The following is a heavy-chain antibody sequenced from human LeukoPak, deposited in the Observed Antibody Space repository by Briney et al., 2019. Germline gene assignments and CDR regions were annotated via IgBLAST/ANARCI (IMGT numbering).Heavy chain of an antibody. CDR3: ARELDDP. Sequence: PSETLSLTCTVSGYSISSGYYWGWIRQPPGKGLEWIGSIYYSGSTYYNPSLKSRVTISVDTSKNQFSLKLSSVTAADTAVYYCARELDDPWGQGTLVTVSS. V-gene: IGHV4-38-2*02. D-gene: IGHD1-1*01. CDR2: IYYSGST. CDR1: GYSISSGYY. J-gene: IGHJ5*02.